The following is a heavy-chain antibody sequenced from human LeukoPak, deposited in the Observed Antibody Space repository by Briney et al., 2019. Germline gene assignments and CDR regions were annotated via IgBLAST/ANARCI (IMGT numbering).Heavy chain of an antibody. CDR2: INSNSGGT. J-gene: IGHJ5*02. Sequence: ASVRVSCKASGYTFTDYYMHWVRQAPGQGLEWMGWINSNSGGTNYAQKFQGRVTMTRDTSISTAYMELRSLRCDDTAVYYCARDNYYDSSGYYANWFDPWGQGTLVTVSS. CDR1: GYTFTDYY. V-gene: IGHV1-2*02. D-gene: IGHD3-22*01. CDR3: ARDNYYDSSGYYANWFDP.